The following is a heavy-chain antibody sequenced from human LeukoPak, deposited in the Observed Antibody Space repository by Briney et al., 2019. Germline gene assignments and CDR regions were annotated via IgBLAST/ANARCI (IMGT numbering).Heavy chain of an antibody. CDR3: AIKRTIFGVVIHDAFDI. V-gene: IGHV5-51*01. D-gene: IGHD3-3*01. CDR2: IYPGDSDT. J-gene: IGHJ3*02. Sequence: SGESLKISCKGSGYSFTSYWIGWVRQMPGKGLEWMGIIYPGDSDTRYSPSFQGQVTISADKSISTAYLQWSSLKASDTAMYYCAIKRTIFGVVIHDAFDIWGQGTMVTVSS. CDR1: GYSFTSYW.